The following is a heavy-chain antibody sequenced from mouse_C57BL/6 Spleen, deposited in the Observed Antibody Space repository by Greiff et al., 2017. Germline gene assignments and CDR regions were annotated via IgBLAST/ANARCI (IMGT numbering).Heavy chain of an antibody. D-gene: IGHD2-1*01. CDR2: ISYDGSN. CDR3: ARCYYGNHFDY. J-gene: IGHJ2*01. Sequence: EVQVVESGPGLVKPSQSLSLTCSVTGYSITSGYYWNWIRQFPGNKLEWMGYISYDGSNNYNPSLKNRISITRDTSKNQFFLKLNSVTTEDTATYYCARCYYGNHFDYWGQGTTLTVSS. CDR1: GYSITSGYY. V-gene: IGHV3-6*01.